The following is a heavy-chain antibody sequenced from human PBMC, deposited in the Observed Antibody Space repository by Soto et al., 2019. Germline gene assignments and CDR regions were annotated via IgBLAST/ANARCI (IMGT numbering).Heavy chain of an antibody. CDR2: IRSKANSYAT. CDR3: ATLPTGGFDY. D-gene: IGHD4-17*01. Sequence: EVQLVESGGGLVQPGGSLKLSCAASGFTFSGSAMHWVRQASGKGLEWVGRIRSKANSYATAYAASVKGRFTISRDDSKNTAYLQMNSLKTEDTAVYYCATLPTGGFDYWGQGTLVTVSS. J-gene: IGHJ4*02. V-gene: IGHV3-73*01. CDR1: GFTFSGSA.